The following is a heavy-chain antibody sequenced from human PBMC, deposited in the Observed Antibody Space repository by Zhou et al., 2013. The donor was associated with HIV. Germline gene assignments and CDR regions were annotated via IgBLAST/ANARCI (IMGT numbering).Heavy chain of an antibody. CDR2: IIPILGIA. Sequence: QVQLVQSGAEVKKPGSSVKVSCKASGGTFSSYAISWVRQAPGQGLEWMGRIIPILGIANYAQKFQGRVTITADKSTSTAYMELSSLRSEDTAVYYCARVLRATTVTNYYYYYMDVWGKGTTVTVSS. V-gene: IGHV1-69*04. D-gene: IGHD4-4*01. J-gene: IGHJ6*03. CDR1: GGTFSSYA. CDR3: ARVLRATTVTNYYYYYMDV.